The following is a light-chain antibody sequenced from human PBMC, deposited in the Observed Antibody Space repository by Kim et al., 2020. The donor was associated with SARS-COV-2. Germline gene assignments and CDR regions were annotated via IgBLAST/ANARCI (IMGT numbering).Light chain of an antibody. J-gene: IGLJ2*01. V-gene: IGLV1-40*01. CDR1: SSNIGAGHD. Sequence: QSVTISCTGSSSNIGAGHDVHWYEQFPGTAPRVLIYGDDNRPSGVPDRFSGSKSGTSAFLAITGLQAEDEADYYCQSYDSSLSAVVFGGGTQLTVL. CDR2: GDD. CDR3: QSYDSSLSAVV.